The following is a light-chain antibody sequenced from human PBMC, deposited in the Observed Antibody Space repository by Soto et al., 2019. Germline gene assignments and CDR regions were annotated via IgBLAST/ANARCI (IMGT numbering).Light chain of an antibody. CDR2: DGS. V-gene: IGKV3-11*01. Sequence: EIVFTQSPATLSVSPGARVTLSCRASQNLHSFLNWYQQRPGQAPRPLIYDGSKRAAGVPDRISGDGSGTDYTPTISILEPEDFAVYYCQQRTRWPMTFGQGTRLEIK. CDR1: QNLHSF. CDR3: QQRTRWPMT. J-gene: IGKJ5*01.